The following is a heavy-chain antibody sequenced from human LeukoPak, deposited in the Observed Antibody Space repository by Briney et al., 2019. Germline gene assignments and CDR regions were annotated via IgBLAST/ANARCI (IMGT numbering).Heavy chain of an antibody. CDR2: IYYSGST. CDR1: GGSISSSSYY. CDR3: ASYDYGGNSGVYFDY. J-gene: IGHJ4*02. D-gene: IGHD4-23*01. V-gene: IGHV4-39*01. Sequence: SETLSLTCTVSGGSISSSSYYWGWIRQPPGKGLEWIGSIYYSGSTYYNPSLKSRVTISVDTSRNQFSLKLSSVTAADTAVYYCASYDYGGNSGVYFDYWGQGTLVTVSS.